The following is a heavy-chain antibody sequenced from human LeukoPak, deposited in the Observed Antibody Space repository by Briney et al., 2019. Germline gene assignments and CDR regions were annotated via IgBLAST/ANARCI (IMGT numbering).Heavy chain of an antibody. J-gene: IGHJ4*02. CDR1: GFTFSSYA. Sequence: GGSLRLSCAASGFTFSSYAMSWVRQAPGKELEWVSAINGSGGSTYYADSVKGRFTISRDNSKNTLYLQMNSLRAEDTAVYYCAKDQAVAGTSGFDYWGQGTLVTVSS. CDR2: INGSGGST. CDR3: AKDQAVAGTSGFDY. V-gene: IGHV3-23*01. D-gene: IGHD6-19*01.